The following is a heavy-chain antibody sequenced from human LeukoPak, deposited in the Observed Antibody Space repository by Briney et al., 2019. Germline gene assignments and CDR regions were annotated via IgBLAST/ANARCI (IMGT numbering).Heavy chain of an antibody. J-gene: IGHJ6*02. Sequence: SQTLSLTCTVSGGSISSGGYYWSWIRQHPGEGLEWTGYIYYSGSTYYNPSLKSRVTISVDTSKNQFSLKLSSVTAADTAVYYCARAAGYCSSTSCYEYYYYYGMDVWGQGTTVTVSS. CDR3: ARAAGYCSSTSCYEYYYYYGMDV. CDR1: GGSISSGGYY. V-gene: IGHV4-31*03. D-gene: IGHD2-2*01. CDR2: IYYSGST.